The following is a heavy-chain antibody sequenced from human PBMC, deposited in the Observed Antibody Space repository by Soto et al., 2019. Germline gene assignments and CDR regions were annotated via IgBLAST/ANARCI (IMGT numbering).Heavy chain of an antibody. CDR3: ATRRSAPHAVDY. Sequence: RWSLRLSCAASGFTFNTYCVHWVRHAPGKGLEWVAVVWSDEIKEFYADPVKGLFTISRDNSKNTVYLQMNSLRDEDTAVYYCATRRSAPHAVDYCCQATMVSHSS. CDR1: GFTFNTYC. V-gene: IGHV3-33*01. J-gene: IGHJ4*02. CDR2: VWSDEIKE. D-gene: IGHD6-19*01.